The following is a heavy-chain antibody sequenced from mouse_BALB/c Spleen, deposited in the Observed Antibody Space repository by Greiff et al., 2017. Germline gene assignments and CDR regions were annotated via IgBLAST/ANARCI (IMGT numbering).Heavy chain of an antibody. CDR1: GFTFSSYA. CDR2: ISSGGST. D-gene: IGHD1-1*01. V-gene: IGHV5-6-5*01. Sequence: EVKLVESGGGLVKPGGSLKLSCAASGFTFSSYAMSWVRQTPEKRLEWVASISSGGSTYYPDSVKGRFTISRDNARNILYLQMSSLRSEDTAMYYCARAGAYYYGSSAYAMDYWGQGTSVTVSS. J-gene: IGHJ4*01. CDR3: ARAGAYYYGSSAYAMDY.